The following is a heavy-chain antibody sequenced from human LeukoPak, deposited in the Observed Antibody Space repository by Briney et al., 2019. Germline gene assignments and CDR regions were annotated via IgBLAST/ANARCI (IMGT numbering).Heavy chain of an antibody. CDR2: INHSGST. Sequence: SETLSLTCAVYGESFSGYYWSWLRQPPGKGLEWVGEINHSGSTNYNPSLKSRVTISVDTSKNQFSLKLSSVTAADTAVYYCARRRYSYGVGNWFDPWGQGTLVTVSS. CDR3: ARRRYSYGVGNWFDP. CDR1: GESFSGYY. J-gene: IGHJ5*02. V-gene: IGHV4-34*01. D-gene: IGHD5-18*01.